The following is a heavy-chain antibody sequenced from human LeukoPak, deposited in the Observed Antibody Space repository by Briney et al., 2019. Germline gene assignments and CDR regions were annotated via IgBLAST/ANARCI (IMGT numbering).Heavy chain of an antibody. CDR2: IIPIFGTA. J-gene: IGHJ4*02. CDR1: GYTFTSYG. Sequence: ASVKVSCKASGYTFTSYGISWVRQAPGQGLEWMGGIIPIFGTANYAQKFQGRVTITAVESTSTAYMELSSRRSEDTAVYYCASSNYHDSSGYYYRLDYWGQGTLVTVSS. V-gene: IGHV1-69*13. D-gene: IGHD3-22*01. CDR3: ASSNYHDSSGYYYRLDY.